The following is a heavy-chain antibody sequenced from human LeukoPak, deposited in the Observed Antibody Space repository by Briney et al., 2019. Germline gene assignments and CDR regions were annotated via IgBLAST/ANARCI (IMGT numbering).Heavy chain of an antibody. V-gene: IGHV3-21*01. CDR3: ARGEYGSGSYHIDY. D-gene: IGHD3-10*01. CDR2: ISSSSSYI. Sequence: PGGSLRLSCAASGFKFSSYSMNWVRQAPGKGLEWVSFISSSSSYIYYADSVKGRFTISRDNAKNSLYLQMNSLRAEDTAVYYCARGEYGSGSYHIDYWGQGTLVTVSS. CDR1: GFKFSSYS. J-gene: IGHJ4*02.